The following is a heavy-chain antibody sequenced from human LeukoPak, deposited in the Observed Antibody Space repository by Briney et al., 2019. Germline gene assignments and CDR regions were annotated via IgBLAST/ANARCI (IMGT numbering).Heavy chain of an antibody. D-gene: IGHD5-12*01. Sequence: SETLSLTCTVSGGSINFNGYHWGWLRQSPGKGLELIGTFDHSGSSYYNPSLKSRGTISVDTSKNYVSLRLRSVTAADTAVYYCMRVHGGYDYYWGQGTLVTASS. CDR1: GGSINFNGYH. V-gene: IGHV4-39*07. CDR3: MRVHGGYDYY. CDR2: FDHSGSS. J-gene: IGHJ4*02.